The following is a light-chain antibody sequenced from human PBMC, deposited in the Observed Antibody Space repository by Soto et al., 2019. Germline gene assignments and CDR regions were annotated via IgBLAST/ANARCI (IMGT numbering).Light chain of an antibody. Sequence: QSALTQPRSVSGSPGQSVTISCTGTSSDVGAYNYVSWYQQHPGKAPKLIIYDVTKRPSGVPDRFSGSKSGNTASLTISGLQAEDEADYYCCSYAGNSYAGIYNVLFGGGTKLTV. V-gene: IGLV2-11*01. CDR3: CSYAGNSYAGIYNVL. CDR2: DVT. CDR1: SSDVGAYNY. J-gene: IGLJ3*02.